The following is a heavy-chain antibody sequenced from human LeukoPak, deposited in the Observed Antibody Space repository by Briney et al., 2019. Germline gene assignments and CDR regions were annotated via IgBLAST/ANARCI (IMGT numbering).Heavy chain of an antibody. D-gene: IGHD4-17*01. CDR3: ARVYGDFYWFDP. CDR2: IYHSGST. J-gene: IGHJ5*02. V-gene: IGHV4-4*02. Sequence: SGTLSLTCAVSGGSISSSNWWSWVRQPPGEGLEWIGEIYHSGSTNYNPSLKSRVTISVDKSKSQFSLKLSSVTAADTAVYYCARVYGDFYWFDPWGQGTLVTVSS. CDR1: GGSISSSNW.